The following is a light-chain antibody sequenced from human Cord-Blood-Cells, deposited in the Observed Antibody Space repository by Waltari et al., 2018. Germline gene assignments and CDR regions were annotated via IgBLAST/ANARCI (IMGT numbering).Light chain of an antibody. Sequence: EIVLTHSPATLSLSPGERATLSCTASQSVSSYLAWYQQKPGQAPRLLIYDASNRATGIPARFSGSGSGTDFTLTISSLEPEDFAVYYCQQRSNWPPYTFGQGTKLEIK. CDR1: QSVSSY. J-gene: IGKJ2*01. CDR3: QQRSNWPPYT. CDR2: DAS. V-gene: IGKV3-11*01.